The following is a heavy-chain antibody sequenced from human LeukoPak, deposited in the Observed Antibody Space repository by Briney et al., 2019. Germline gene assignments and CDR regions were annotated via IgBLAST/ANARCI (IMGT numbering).Heavy chain of an antibody. CDR2: ITNWNGGSA. D-gene: IGHD2-2*02. J-gene: IGHJ3*02. CDR3: ARCSRSSTDCYSAFDI. Sequence: GGSLRLSCEASGFTFDDYGMSWVRQSTGKGLEWVSAITNWNGGSAGYADSVRGRFTISRDNAKNSLYLQMNSLRAEDTALYYCARCSRSSTDCYSAFDIWGQGTMVTVSS. CDR1: GFTFDDYG. V-gene: IGHV3-20*04.